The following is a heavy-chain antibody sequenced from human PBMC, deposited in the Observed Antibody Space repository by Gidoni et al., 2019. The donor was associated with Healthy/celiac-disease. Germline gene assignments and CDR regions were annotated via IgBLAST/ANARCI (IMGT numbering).Heavy chain of an antibody. CDR2: VYYRGTT. D-gene: IGHD6-13*01. CDR3: ARDVRYSSSWSHFDF. CDR1: GGSVSNADYY. J-gene: IGHJ4*02. V-gene: IGHV4-39*07. Sequence: QLHLQESGPRLVRPSETLSLTCTVSGGSVSNADYYWGWIRQSPGKGLEWIGTVYYRGTTYYNPSLKSRVTISPDTSQNQFSLRLSSVTAADTAVYYCARDVRYSSSWSHFDFWGQGTLDTVSS.